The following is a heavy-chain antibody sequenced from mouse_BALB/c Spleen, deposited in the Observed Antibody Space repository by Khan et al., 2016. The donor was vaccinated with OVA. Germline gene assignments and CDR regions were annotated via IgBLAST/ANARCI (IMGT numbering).Heavy chain of an antibody. D-gene: IGHD2-14*01. CDR3: ARSAYRYAFVY. CDR2: IIYTGYT. J-gene: IGHJ3*01. CDR1: GDSITTDY. V-gene: IGHV3-8*02. Sequence: EVQLQESGPSLVKPSQTLSLTCSVTGDSITTDYWNWIRKFPGNKLEYMGYIIYTGYTYYNPSIKSRISITRHTSTNQYYLQLSSVTDEDTALYYCARSAYRYAFVYWGQGTLVTVSA.